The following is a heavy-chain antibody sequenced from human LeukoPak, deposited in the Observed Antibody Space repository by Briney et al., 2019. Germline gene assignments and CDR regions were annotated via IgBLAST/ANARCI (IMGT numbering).Heavy chain of an antibody. D-gene: IGHD6-19*01. CDR2: IKQDGSEK. CDR1: GFTFSSYW. J-gene: IGHJ4*02. Sequence: PGGSLRLSCAASGFTFSSYWMSWVRQAPGKGLEWVANIKQDGSEKYYVDSVKGRFTISRDNAKSSLYLEMNSLRAEDTAVYYCARSRYSSGHWGFDYWGQGTLVTVSS. CDR3: ARSRYSSGHWGFDY. V-gene: IGHV3-7*03.